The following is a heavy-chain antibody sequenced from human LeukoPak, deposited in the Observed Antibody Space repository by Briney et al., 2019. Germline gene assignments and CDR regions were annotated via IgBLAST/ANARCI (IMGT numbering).Heavy chain of an antibody. CDR2: IIPIFGTA. Sequence: ASVKVSCKASGGTFSSYAISWVRQAPGQGLEWMGGIIPIFGTANYAQKFQGRVTITADESTSTAYMELRSLRSDDTAVYYCAREEGYSYAPFDYWGQGTLVTVSS. J-gene: IGHJ4*02. CDR3: AREEGYSYAPFDY. D-gene: IGHD5-18*01. CDR1: GGTFSSYA. V-gene: IGHV1-69*13.